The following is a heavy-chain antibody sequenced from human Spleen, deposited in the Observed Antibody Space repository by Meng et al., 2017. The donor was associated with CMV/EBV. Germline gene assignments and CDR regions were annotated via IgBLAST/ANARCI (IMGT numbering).Heavy chain of an antibody. J-gene: IGHJ1*01. CDR2: VSSSSSTT. Sequence: AGFTFTDYYMTWVRQAPGKALEWVSYVSSSSSTTSYADSVKGRFTISRDNAKNSVSLEMNNLRADDTAVYYCVRSHSGWYGEYFQHWGQGTLVTVSS. CDR1: GFTFTDYY. D-gene: IGHD6-19*01. V-gene: IGHV3-11*01. CDR3: VRSHSGWYGEYFQH.